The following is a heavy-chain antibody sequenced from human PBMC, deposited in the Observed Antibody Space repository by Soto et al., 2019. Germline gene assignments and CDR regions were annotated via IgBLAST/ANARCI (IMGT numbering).Heavy chain of an antibody. V-gene: IGHV3-66*01. J-gene: IGHJ6*03. CDR3: ARGHGEEGGSSWAYYYYYYMDV. D-gene: IGHD6-13*01. Sequence: EVQLVESGGGLVQPGGSLRLSCAASGFTVSSNYMSWVRQAPGKGLEWVSVIYSGGSTYYADSVKGRFTISRDNSKNTPYVQMNSLRAEDTAVYYCARGHGEEGGSSWAYYYYYYMDVWGKGTTVTVSS. CDR1: GFTVSSNY. CDR2: IYSGGST.